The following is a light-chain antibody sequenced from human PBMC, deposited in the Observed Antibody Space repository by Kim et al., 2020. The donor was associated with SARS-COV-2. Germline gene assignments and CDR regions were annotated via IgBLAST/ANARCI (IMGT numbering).Light chain of an antibody. V-gene: IGLV1-40*01. J-gene: IGLJ3*02. CDR3: QSYDSSLSGSWV. CDR1: SSNIGAASD. Sequence: QSVLTQPPSVSGAPGQRVTISCTGSSSNIGAASDVLWYQQLPGTAPKLLIYGNNYRPSGVPDRFSGSKSGTSASLAITGLQAEDEADYYCQSYDSSLSGSWVFGGGTQLTVL. CDR2: GNN.